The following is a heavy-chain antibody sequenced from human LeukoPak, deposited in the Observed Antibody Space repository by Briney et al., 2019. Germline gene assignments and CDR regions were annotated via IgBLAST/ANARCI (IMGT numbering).Heavy chain of an antibody. V-gene: IGHV3-23*01. CDR1: GFTFSSYA. CDR3: AKHATRNYFEY. CDR2: ITGSVGAT. D-gene: IGHD2-15*01. J-gene: IGHJ4*02. Sequence: GGSLRLSCAASGFTFSSYAMRWVRQAPGKGLEWVSVITGSVGATYYADSVKGRFTISRDNSKNTLSLQMNSLRAEDTAVYYCAKHATRNYFEYWGQGTLVTVSS.